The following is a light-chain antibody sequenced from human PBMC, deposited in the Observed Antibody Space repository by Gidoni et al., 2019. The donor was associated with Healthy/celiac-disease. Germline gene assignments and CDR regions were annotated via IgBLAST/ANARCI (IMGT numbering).Light chain of an antibody. Sequence: SSELPQPPSVSVPPGQTASITCSGDNLGDKYACWYQQKPGQSPVLVIYQDSKRPSGIPERFSGSNSGNTATLTISGTQAMDEADYYCQAGDSSTVVFGGGTKLTVL. J-gene: IGLJ2*01. V-gene: IGLV3-1*01. CDR2: QDS. CDR3: QAGDSSTVV. CDR1: NLGDKY.